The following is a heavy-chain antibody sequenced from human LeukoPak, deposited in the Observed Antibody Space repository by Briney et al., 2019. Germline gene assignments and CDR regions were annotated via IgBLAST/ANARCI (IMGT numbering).Heavy chain of an antibody. J-gene: IGHJ4*02. CDR2: MNPNSGNT. V-gene: IGHV1-8*01. CDR1: GYTFTSYD. CDR3: AGDLGVVGANAPDY. Sequence: GASVKVSCKASGYTFTSYDINWVRQATGQGLEWMGWMNPNSGNTGYAQKFQGRVTMTRDTSISTAYMELSRLRSDDTAVYYCAGDLGVVGANAPDYWGQGTLVTVSS. D-gene: IGHD1-26*01.